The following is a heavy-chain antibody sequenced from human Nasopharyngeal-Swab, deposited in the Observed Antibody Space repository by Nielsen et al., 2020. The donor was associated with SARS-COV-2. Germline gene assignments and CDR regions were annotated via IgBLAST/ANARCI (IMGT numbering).Heavy chain of an antibody. V-gene: IGHV4-39*01. Sequence: GSLRLSCTVSGGSISSSSYYWGWIRQPPGKGLEWIGSIYYSGSTYYNPSLKSRVTISVDTSKNQFSLKLSSVTAADTAVYYCARLGLSGSYYIDYWGQGTLVTVSS. CDR3: ARLGLSGSYYIDY. CDR1: GGSISSSSYY. D-gene: IGHD1-26*01. J-gene: IGHJ4*02. CDR2: IYYSGST.